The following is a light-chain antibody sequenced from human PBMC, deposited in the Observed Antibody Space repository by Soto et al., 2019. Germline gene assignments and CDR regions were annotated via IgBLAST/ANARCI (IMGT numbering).Light chain of an antibody. CDR2: GAS. Sequence: EIVLTQSPGTLSLSPGERATLSCRASLSVSSNYLAWYQQKPGQAPRLLIYGASSRATGIPDRFSGSGSGTDFTLTISRLEPEDFAVYYCQQYGSSYTFGQGTKLEIK. J-gene: IGKJ2*01. CDR3: QQYGSSYT. CDR1: LSVSSNY. V-gene: IGKV3-20*01.